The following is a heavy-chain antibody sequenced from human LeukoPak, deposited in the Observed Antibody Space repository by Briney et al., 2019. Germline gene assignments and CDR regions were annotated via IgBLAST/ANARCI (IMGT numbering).Heavy chain of an antibody. D-gene: IGHD2-15*01. CDR3: TRDIGVTAWGEWNY. J-gene: IGHJ4*02. CDR2: INSGGSIT. CDR1: GFTFSSYS. V-gene: IGHV3-74*01. Sequence: GGSLRLSCAASGFTFSSYSMNWVRQAPGKGLVWVSRINSGGSITNYADSVKGRFTISRDNAENTLYLQMSSLRAEDTAVYYCTRDIGVTAWGEWNYWGQGTLVTVSS.